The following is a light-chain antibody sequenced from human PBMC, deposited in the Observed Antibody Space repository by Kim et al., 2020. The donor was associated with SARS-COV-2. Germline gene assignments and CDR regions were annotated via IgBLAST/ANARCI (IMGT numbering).Light chain of an antibody. Sequence: EIVLTQSPGTLSLSPGDTATLSCRASETVSSSYLTWYQHKPGQAPRLLIYDTSTRATGIPLRFSGSGSGTDFTLTISRLEPEDFAVYYCQQYSSSPFTFGQGTKLEI. CDR1: ETVSSSY. CDR2: DTS. J-gene: IGKJ2*01. CDR3: QQYSSSPFT. V-gene: IGKV3-20*01.